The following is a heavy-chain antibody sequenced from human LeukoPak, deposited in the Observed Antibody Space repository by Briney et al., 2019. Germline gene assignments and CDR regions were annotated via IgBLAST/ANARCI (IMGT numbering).Heavy chain of an antibody. CDR2: ISAYNGNT. CDR3: ARNYDFWSGYYMTSFDY. Sequence: ASVKVSCKASGYTFTSYGISWVRQAPGQGLEWMGWISAYNGNTNYAQKLQGRVTMTTDTSMSTAYMELRSLRSDDTAVYYCARNYDFWSGYYMTSFDYWGQGTLVTVSS. J-gene: IGHJ4*02. V-gene: IGHV1-18*01. CDR1: GYTFTSYG. D-gene: IGHD3-3*01.